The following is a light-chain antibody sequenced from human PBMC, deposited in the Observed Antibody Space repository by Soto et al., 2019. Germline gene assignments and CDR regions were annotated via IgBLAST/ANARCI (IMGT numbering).Light chain of an antibody. V-gene: IGKV1-5*03. CDR2: KAS. CDR1: QTISSW. CDR3: QQYNSYYT. J-gene: IGKJ5*01. Sequence: DIQMTQSPSTLSASVRDRVTITCRASQTISSWLAWFQQRPGRAPKFLIYKASSLESGVPSRFSGSGSGTEFTLTISSLQPDDFATYYCQQYNSYYTFGQGTRLEIK.